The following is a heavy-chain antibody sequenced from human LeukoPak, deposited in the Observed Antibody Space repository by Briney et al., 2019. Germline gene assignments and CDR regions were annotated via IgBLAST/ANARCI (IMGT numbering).Heavy chain of an antibody. V-gene: IGHV4-59*01. CDR1: GGSISSYY. J-gene: IGHJ4*02. CDR2: IYYTGST. Sequence: SETLSLTCTVSGGSISSYYWSWIRQPPGKGLEWIGYIYYTGSTNYNPSLKSRVTISVDTSKNQFSLKLSSVTAADTAVYYCARGNDLISGVVIFDYWGQGTLVTVSS. D-gene: IGHD3-3*01. CDR3: ARGNDLISGVVIFDY.